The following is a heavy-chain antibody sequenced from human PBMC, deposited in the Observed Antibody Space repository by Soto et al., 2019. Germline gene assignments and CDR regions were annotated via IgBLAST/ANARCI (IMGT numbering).Heavy chain of an antibody. CDR2: IYYSGST. CDR1: GGSISSGDYY. Sequence: PSETLSLTCTVSGGSISSGDYYWSWIRQPPGKGLEWIGYIYYSGSTYYNPSLKSRVTISVDTSKNQFSLKLSSVTAADTAVYYCARDTRWLQSDWFDPWGQGTLVTVSS. D-gene: IGHD5-12*01. J-gene: IGHJ5*02. V-gene: IGHV4-30-4*01. CDR3: ARDTRWLQSDWFDP.